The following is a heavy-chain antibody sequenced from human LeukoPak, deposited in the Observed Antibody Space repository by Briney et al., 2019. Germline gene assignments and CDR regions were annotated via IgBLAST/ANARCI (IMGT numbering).Heavy chain of an antibody. CDR1: GGSFSGYY. CDR3: ARRVITFGGVTSLNYYYYMDV. CDR2: INHSGST. V-gene: IGHV4-34*01. D-gene: IGHD3-16*01. Sequence: SETLSLTCAVYGGSFSGYYWSWIRQPPGKGLEWIGEINHSGSTNYNPSLKSRVTISVDTSKNQFSLKLSSVTAADTAVYYCARRVITFGGVTSLNYYYYMDVWGKGTTVTISS. J-gene: IGHJ6*03.